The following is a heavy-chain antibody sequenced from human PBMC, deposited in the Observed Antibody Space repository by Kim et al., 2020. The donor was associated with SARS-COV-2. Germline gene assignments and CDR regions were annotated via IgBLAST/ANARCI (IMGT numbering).Heavy chain of an antibody. Sequence: GGSLRLSCAASGFNFGTYSMHWVRQAPGKGLEWVAVISFDGRSQYHGDPVKGRFTVSRDNSKNTLYLHMNSLRPEDTAVYYCTASPGATDGRILDYWGQGTLAT. V-gene: IGHV3-30*04. CDR3: TASPGATDGRILDY. J-gene: IGHJ4*02. CDR1: GFNFGTYS. CDR2: ISFDGRSQ. D-gene: IGHD1-26*01.